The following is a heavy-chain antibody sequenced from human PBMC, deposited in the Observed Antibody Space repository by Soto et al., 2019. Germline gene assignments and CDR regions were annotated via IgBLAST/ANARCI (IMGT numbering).Heavy chain of an antibody. CDR2: IIPIFGTA. J-gene: IGHJ5*02. V-gene: IGHV1-69*13. Sequence: RASVKVSCKASGGTFSSYAISWVRQAPGQGLEWMGGIIPIFGTANYAQKFQGRVTITADESTSTAYMELSSLRSEDTAVYYCAGMVRGVLSPWGQGTLVTVSS. CDR3: AGMVRGVLSP. D-gene: IGHD3-10*01. CDR1: GGTFSSYA.